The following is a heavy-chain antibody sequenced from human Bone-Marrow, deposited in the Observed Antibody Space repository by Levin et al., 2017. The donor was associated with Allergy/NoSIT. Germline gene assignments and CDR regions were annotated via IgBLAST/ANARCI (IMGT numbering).Heavy chain of an antibody. Sequence: PGGSLRLSCAASGFTFNDYTMHWVRQAPQRGLEWVSLISWDASTTYYADSVRGRFTISRDNIKNALYLQMNSLTTEDTALYYCAKDLSPRIAVTGNIEYWGQGTLVTVSS. D-gene: IGHD6-19*01. V-gene: IGHV3-43*01. CDR3: AKDLSPRIAVTGNIEY. CDR2: ISWDASTT. J-gene: IGHJ4*02. CDR1: GFTFNDYT.